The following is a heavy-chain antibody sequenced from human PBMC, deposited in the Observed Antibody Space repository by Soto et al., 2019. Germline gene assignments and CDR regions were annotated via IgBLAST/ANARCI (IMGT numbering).Heavy chain of an antibody. CDR2: ISSSSSTI. CDR3: ARDPNRLIAARQSNLKNTSHPLWPY. V-gene: IGHV3-48*02. Sequence: GGSLRLSCAVSGFTFSSYSMNWVRQAPGKGLEWVSYISSSSSTIYYADSVKGRFTISRDNAKNSLYLQMNSLRDEDTAVYYCARDPNRLIAARQSNLKNTSHPLWPYWGQGTLVTVSS. J-gene: IGHJ4*02. D-gene: IGHD6-6*01. CDR1: GFTFSSYS.